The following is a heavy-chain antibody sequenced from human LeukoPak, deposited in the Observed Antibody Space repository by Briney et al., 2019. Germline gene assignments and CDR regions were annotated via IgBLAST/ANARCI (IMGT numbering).Heavy chain of an antibody. J-gene: IGHJ3*02. V-gene: IGHV4-34*01. CDR3: AIGGAFDI. CDR1: GGSFSDFY. CDR2: INHGGGT. Sequence: SETLSLTCAVYGGSFSDFYWSWIRQPPGKGLEWIGEINHGGGTNYNPSLKSRVTISVDTSKNQFSLKLSSVTAADTAVYYCAIGGAFDIWGQGTMVTVSS.